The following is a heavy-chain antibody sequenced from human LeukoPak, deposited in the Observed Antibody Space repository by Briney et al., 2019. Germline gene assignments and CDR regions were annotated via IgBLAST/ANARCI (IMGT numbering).Heavy chain of an antibody. CDR2: IYHIGST. CDR3: ANSPIIAVADYFGS. V-gene: IGHV4-38-2*02. D-gene: IGHD6-19*01. Sequence: SETLSFTCIVSGFSITSGYYWGWIRQPPGKGLEWIGSIYHIGSTYYSPSLKSRVSLSVDTSKNQFSLKLSSVTAADTAVYYCANSPIIAVADYFGSWGQGRLVTVSS. J-gene: IGHJ4*02. CDR1: GFSITSGYY.